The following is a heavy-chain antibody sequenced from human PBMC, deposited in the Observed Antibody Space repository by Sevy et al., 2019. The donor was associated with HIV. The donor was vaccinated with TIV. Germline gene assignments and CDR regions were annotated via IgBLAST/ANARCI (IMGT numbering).Heavy chain of an antibody. CDR3: ASDYIVVVPAAIADYYYYYGMDV. D-gene: IGHD2-2*02. V-gene: IGHV4-30-4*01. J-gene: IGHJ6*02. Sequence: SETLSLTCTVSGGSISSGDYYWSWIRQPPGKGREWIVYIYYSGSTYYNTSLKSRVTISVDTSKNQFSLKLSSVNAADTAVYYCASDYIVVVPAAIADYYYYYGMDVWGQGTTVTVSS. CDR2: IYYSGST. CDR1: GGSISSGDYY.